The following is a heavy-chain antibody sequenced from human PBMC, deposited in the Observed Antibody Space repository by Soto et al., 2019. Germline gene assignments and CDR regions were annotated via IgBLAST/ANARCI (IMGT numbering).Heavy chain of an antibody. J-gene: IGHJ6*02. D-gene: IGHD3-3*01. V-gene: IGHV3-30-3*01. Sequence: QVQLVESGGGVVQPGRSLRLSCAASGFTFSSYAMHWVRQAPGKGLEWVAVISYDGSNKNHADTVKGRFTISRDNSKNTLYLQMNSLRAEDTAVYYCARGYDFWSGYYYPYGMDVWGHGTTVTVSS. CDR1: GFTFSSYA. CDR2: ISYDGSNK. CDR3: ARGYDFWSGYYYPYGMDV.